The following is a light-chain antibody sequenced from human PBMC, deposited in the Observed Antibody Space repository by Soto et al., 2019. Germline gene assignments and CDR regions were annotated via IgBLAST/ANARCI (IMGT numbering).Light chain of an antibody. J-gene: IGKJ4*01. CDR3: HQYNSYHT. CDR2: DGS. CDR1: QTISGR. Sequence: DIQRTQSPSTLYASVGDRVTLPCRASQTISGRLAWCPQKPGRAPKLLIFDGSTLEDGVPSRFSGSASGTEFTLSITSLQPDDFATYYCHQYNSYHTFGGGTKWIS. V-gene: IGKV1-5*01.